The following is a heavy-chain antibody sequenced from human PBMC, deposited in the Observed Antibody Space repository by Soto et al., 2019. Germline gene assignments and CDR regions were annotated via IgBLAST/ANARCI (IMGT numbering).Heavy chain of an antibody. CDR1: GFTFSGYS. D-gene: IGHD3-9*01. CDR2: ISSGSKTI. Sequence: GGSLRLSCAASGFTFSGYSVNWVRQAPGKGPEWVSYISSGSKTIYYAESVKGRFTVSRDNARNSQYLQMNSLRDEDTAVYYCAREDILGVRSFDYWGQGTLVTVYS. J-gene: IGHJ4*02. V-gene: IGHV3-48*02. CDR3: AREDILGVRSFDY.